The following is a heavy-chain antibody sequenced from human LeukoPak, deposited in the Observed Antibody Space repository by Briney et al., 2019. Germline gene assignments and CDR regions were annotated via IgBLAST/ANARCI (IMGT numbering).Heavy chain of an antibody. CDR3: TKFVPDYYGSVKLGKLDP. CDR1: GNTLTELS. J-gene: IGHJ5*02. Sequence: ASVKVSCKVSGNTLTELSIHWVRQAPGKGLEWMGGFHPEDGDTIYAEKFQGRVTMTEDTATDTAYMTLSSLRSEDTAMYYCTKFVPDYYGSVKLGKLDPWGQGTLVTVSS. D-gene: IGHD3-10*01. CDR2: FHPEDGDT. V-gene: IGHV1-24*01.